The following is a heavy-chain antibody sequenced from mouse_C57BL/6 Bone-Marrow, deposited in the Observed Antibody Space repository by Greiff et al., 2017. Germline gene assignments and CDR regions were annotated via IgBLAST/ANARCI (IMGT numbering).Heavy chain of an antibody. V-gene: IGHV5-6*01. D-gene: IGHD1-1*01. J-gene: IGHJ4*01. CDR3: ARNNYYGSSYPYYAMDY. CDR2: ISSGGSYT. Sequence: EVQGVESGGDLVKPGGSLKLSCAASGFTFSSYGMSWVRQTPDKRLEWVATISSGGSYTYYPASVKGRFTISRDNAKNTLYLQMSSLKSKDTAMYYCARNNYYGSSYPYYAMDYWGQGTSVTVSS. CDR1: GFTFSSYG.